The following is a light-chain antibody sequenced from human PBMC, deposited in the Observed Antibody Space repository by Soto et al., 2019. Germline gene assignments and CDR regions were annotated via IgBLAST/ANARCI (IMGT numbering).Light chain of an antibody. J-gene: IGLJ1*01. V-gene: IGLV2-8*01. Sequence: QSLLTQPPSASGSPGQSVTIACTGTSSDVGGYNYVSWYQQHPGKAPKLMIYDVSKRPSGVPDRFSGSKSGNTASLTISGLQAEDEADYYCCSYAGSSTYVFGTGTKVTVL. CDR1: SSDVGGYNY. CDR3: CSYAGSSTYV. CDR2: DVS.